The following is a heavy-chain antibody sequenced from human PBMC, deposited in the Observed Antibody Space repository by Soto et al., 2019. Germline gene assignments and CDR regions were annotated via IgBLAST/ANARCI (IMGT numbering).Heavy chain of an antibody. D-gene: IGHD6-6*01. Sequence: GPTLVNPTQTLTLTCTFSGFSLSTSGMCVSWIRQPPGKALEWLARIDWDDDKYYSTSLKTRLTISKDTSKNQVVLTMTNMDPVDTATYYCARTPNYRYSSWYFDYWGQGTLVTVSS. CDR1: GFSLSTSGMC. V-gene: IGHV2-70*11. CDR3: ARTPNYRYSSWYFDY. J-gene: IGHJ4*02. CDR2: IDWDDDK.